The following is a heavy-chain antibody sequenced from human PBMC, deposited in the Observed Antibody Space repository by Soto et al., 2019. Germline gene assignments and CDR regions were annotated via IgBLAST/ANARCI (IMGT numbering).Heavy chain of an antibody. D-gene: IGHD5-12*01. CDR3: ARWDLEMSTNTDAFDI. CDR1: GGTFSSYA. V-gene: IGHV1-69*01. J-gene: IGHJ3*02. Sequence: QVQLVQSGAEVKKPGSSVKVSCKASGGTFSSYAISWVRQAPGQGLEWMGGIIPIFGTANYGQKFQGRVTMTADESTSTAYMELSSLRSEDTAVYYCARWDLEMSTNTDAFDIWGQGTMVTVSS. CDR2: IIPIFGTA.